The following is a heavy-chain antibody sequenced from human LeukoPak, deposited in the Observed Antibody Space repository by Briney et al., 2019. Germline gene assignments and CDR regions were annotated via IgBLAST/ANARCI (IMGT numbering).Heavy chain of an antibody. CDR2: ISYDGSNK. D-gene: IGHD2-2*01. V-gene: IGHV3-30-3*01. CDR1: GFTFSSYA. CDR3: ARDPCRSTSCYASAFDI. Sequence: GGSLRLSCAASGFTFSSYAMHWVRQAPGKGLEWVAVISYDGSNKYYADSVKGRFTISRDNSKNTLYLQMNSLRAEDTAVYYCARDPCRSTSCYASAFDIWGQGTMVTVSS. J-gene: IGHJ3*02.